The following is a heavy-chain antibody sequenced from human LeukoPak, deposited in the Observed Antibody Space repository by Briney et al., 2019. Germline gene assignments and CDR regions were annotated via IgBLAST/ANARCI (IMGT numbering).Heavy chain of an antibody. CDR2: IRYDGSNK. CDR1: GFTFSSYG. V-gene: IGHV3-30*02. J-gene: IGHJ4*02. CDR3: AKDPSSANTAVDY. Sequence: PGGSLRLSCAASGFTFSSYGMHWVRQAPGKGLEWVAFIRYDGSNKYYADSVKGRFTISRDNSKNTLYLQMNSLRAEDTAVYYCAKDPSSANTAVDYWGQGTLVTVSS. D-gene: IGHD5-18*01.